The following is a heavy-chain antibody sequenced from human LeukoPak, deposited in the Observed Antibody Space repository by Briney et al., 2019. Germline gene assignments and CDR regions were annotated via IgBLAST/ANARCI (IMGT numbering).Heavy chain of an antibody. CDR1: GGSISSSSYY. J-gene: IGHJ5*02. V-gene: IGHV4-39*01. CDR2: IYYSGST. Sequence: KTSQTLSLTCTVSGGSISSSSYYWGWIRQPPGKGLEWIGSIYYSGSTLYNPSLKSRVTISVDTSKNQFSLKLSSVTAADTAVYYCARPPHSSSSAWGQGTLVTVSS. CDR3: ARPPHSSSSA. D-gene: IGHD6-6*01.